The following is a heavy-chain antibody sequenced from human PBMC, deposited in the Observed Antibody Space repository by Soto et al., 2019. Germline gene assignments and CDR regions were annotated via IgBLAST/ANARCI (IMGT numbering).Heavy chain of an antibody. CDR3: AREGAAVAGTLSYYYYYMDV. V-gene: IGHV3-48*01. Sequence: EVQLVESGGGLVQPGGSLRLSCAASGFTFSSYSMNWVRQAPGKWLEWVSYISSSSSTIYYADSVKGRFTISRDNAKNSLYLQMNSLRAEDTAVYYCAREGAAVAGTLSYYYYYMDVWGKGTTVTVSS. CDR1: GFTFSSYS. D-gene: IGHD6-19*01. J-gene: IGHJ6*03. CDR2: ISSSSSTI.